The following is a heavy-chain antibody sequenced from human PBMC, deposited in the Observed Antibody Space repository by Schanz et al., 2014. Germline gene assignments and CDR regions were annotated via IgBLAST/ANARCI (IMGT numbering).Heavy chain of an antibody. J-gene: IGHJ4*02. Sequence: EVQLLESGGGLVQPGGSLRLSCVASGFTFSSYAMSWVRQAPGKGLEWVSGISDNGISTYYADSVKGRFSISRENSKSIQYLQMSSLRAENTAVYYCAKAGSGWSAAGYDYWGQGTLVAVSS. V-gene: IGHV3-23*01. D-gene: IGHD6-19*01. CDR1: GFTFSSYA. CDR2: ISDNGIST. CDR3: AKAGSGWSAAGYDY.